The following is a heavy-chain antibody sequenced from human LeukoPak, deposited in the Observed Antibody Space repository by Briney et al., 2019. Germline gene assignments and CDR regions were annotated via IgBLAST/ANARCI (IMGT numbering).Heavy chain of an antibody. V-gene: IGHV5-51*01. CDR2: IYPGDSDT. J-gene: IGHJ6*03. CDR1: GYSFTSYW. D-gene: IGHD3-10*01. CDR3: ARHRKDNYYGSGSRIPQAKKDVLHGPAYYMDV. Sequence: GESLKISCKGSGYSFTSYWIGWVRQMPGKGLEWMGIIYPGDSDTRYSPSFQGQVTISADKSISTAYLQWSSLKASDTAMYYCARHRKDNYYGSGSRIPQAKKDVLHGPAYYMDVWGKGTTVTISS.